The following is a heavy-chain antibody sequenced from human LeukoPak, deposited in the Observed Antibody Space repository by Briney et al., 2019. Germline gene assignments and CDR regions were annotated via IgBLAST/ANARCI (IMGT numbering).Heavy chain of an antibody. CDR2: IYYSGST. V-gene: IGHV4-39*01. CDR1: GGSISSSSYY. J-gene: IGHJ4*02. CDR3: ARISAVAGLFDY. D-gene: IGHD6-19*01. Sequence: SETLSLTCTVSGGSISSSSYYWGWIRQPPGKGLEWIGSIYYSGSTYYNPSLKSRVTISVDTSKNQFSLKLSSVTAADTAVYYCARISAVAGLFDYWGQGTLVTVSS.